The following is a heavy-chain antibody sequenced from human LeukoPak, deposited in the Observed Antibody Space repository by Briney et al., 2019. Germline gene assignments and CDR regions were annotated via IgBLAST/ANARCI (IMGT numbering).Heavy chain of an antibody. CDR1: GFTFSYYS. V-gene: IGHV3-48*02. CDR3: ARASTITVRPGGYYHYYMDV. CDR2: ISSSISTI. D-gene: IGHD6-6*01. J-gene: IGHJ6*03. Sequence: GGSLRLTCAASGFTFSYYSMNWVRQAPGKGLEWVSYISSSISTIYYADSVKGRFTITRDNAKNSQFLQMNSLRDEDTAVCYCARASTITVRPGGYYHYYMDVWGKGTTVTVSS.